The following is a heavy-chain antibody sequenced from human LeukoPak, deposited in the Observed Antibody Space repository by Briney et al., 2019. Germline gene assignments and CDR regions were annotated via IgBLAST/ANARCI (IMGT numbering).Heavy chain of an antibody. CDR3: ARDPSIVGADYMDV. CDR1: GGSFSGYY. J-gene: IGHJ6*03. D-gene: IGHD1-26*01. Sequence: PSETLSLTCAVYGGSFSGYYWSWIRQPPGKGLEWIGYIYYSGSTNYNPSLKSRVTISVDTSKNQFSLKLSSVTAADTAVYYCARDPSIVGADYMDVWGKGTTVTVSS. CDR2: IYYSGST. V-gene: IGHV4-59*01.